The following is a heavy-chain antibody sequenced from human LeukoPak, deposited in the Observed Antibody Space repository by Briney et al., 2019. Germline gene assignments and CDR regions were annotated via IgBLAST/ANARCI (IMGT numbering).Heavy chain of an antibody. CDR1: GGSISSCDYC. CDR3: SRRAAAVALAWYNWFDP. D-gene: IGHD6-13*01. Sequence: SETLSLTCTVSGGSISSCDYCWSWIRQPPGKGREWIGYIYCSGSTYYNPSIKSRVTISVDTSKNEFSLKLSSVTVDYSAVYYCSRRAAAVALAWYNWFDPWGQGTLVTVSP. J-gene: IGHJ5*02. CDR2: IYCSGST. V-gene: IGHV4-30-4*02.